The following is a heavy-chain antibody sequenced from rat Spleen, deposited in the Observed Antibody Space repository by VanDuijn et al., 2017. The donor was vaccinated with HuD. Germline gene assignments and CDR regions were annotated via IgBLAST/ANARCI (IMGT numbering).Heavy chain of an antibody. CDR1: GFTFSTYG. J-gene: IGHJ3*01. CDR2: ISYDGSST. CDR3: ARGDGGWFAY. V-gene: IGHV5-29*01. D-gene: IGHD1-11*01. Sequence: EVQLVQSGGGLVQPGRSLKVSCAASGFTFSTYGMAWVRQAPKKGLEWVATISYDGSSTYYRDSVKGRFTISRDNAKSTLYLQMDSLRSEDTATYYGARGDGGWFAYWGQGTLVTVSS.